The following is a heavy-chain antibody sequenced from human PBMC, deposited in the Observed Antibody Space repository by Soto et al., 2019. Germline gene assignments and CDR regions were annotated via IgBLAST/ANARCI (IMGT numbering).Heavy chain of an antibody. J-gene: IGHJ4*02. D-gene: IGHD3-16*01. CDR3: AKDMGWGRVGVAS. CDR1: GFTFSSYG. V-gene: IGHV3-30*18. Sequence: GGSLRLSCVASGFTFSSYGFHWVRQAPGKGLEWVSVISYDGSDKYYADSVKGRFTISRDTSKNTLYLEMNSLRAEDTAIYYCAKDMGWGRVGVASWGQGTLVTVSS. CDR2: ISYDGSDK.